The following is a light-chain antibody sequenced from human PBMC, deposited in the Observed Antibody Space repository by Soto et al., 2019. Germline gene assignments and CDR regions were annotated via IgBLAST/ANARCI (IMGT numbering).Light chain of an antibody. CDR2: GAS. CDR1: QSVYSS. J-gene: IGKJ4*01. CDR3: QQYQSWPLT. V-gene: IGKV3-15*01. Sequence: ETVMTQSPATLSVSPGERATLSCRASQSVYSSLAWYQQKPGQAPRLLIYGASTRATGLPARFSGSGSGTEFTLTISSLQSEDFAVYYCQQYQSWPLTFGGGTKVEI.